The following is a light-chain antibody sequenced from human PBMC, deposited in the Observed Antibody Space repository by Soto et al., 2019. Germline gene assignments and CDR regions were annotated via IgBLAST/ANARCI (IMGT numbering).Light chain of an antibody. V-gene: IGKV3-15*01. CDR3: QQYINWPPWT. J-gene: IGKJ1*01. CDR1: QSVSSS. Sequence: EILMTQSPATLSVSPGERATLFCRARQSVSSSLAWYQQKPGQSPRLLIHGASTRATGIPARFSGSGSGTEFTLTISGLQSEDSAVYYCQQYINWPPWTFGQGTKVEIK. CDR2: GAS.